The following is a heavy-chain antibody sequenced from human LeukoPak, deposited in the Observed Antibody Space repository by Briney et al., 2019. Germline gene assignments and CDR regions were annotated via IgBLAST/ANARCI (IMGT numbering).Heavy chain of an antibody. CDR2: IIHIFATA. D-gene: IGHD5-24*01. CDR3: ARGGRMAGYYYYMDV. V-gene: IGHV1-69*05. J-gene: IGHJ6*03. Sequence: EXXXGIIHIFATANYAQKFQGRVTITTDESTSTAYMQLSSLRSEDTAVYYCARGGRMAGYYYYMDVWGKGTTVTVSS.